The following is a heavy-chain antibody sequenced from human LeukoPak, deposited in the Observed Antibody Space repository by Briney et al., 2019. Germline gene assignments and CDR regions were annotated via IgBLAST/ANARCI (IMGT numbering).Heavy chain of an antibody. CDR3: ARPHWGFDS. Sequence: GGSLRLTCAASGFTFSSYWMSWVRQAPGKGLEWVASIRQDGSEKHYVDSVKGRFTISRDNAKNSLSLEMNSLRAEDTALYYCARPHWGFDSWGQGTLVTVSS. V-gene: IGHV3-7*01. CDR2: IRQDGSEK. J-gene: IGHJ4*02. CDR1: GFTFSSYW. D-gene: IGHD7-27*01.